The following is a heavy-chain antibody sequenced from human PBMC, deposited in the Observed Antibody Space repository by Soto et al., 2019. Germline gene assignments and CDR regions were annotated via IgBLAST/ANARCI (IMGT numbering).Heavy chain of an antibody. CDR3: ARVKYGDYSLDY. V-gene: IGHV3-64*01. D-gene: IGHD4-17*01. CDR1: GFTFSSYA. Sequence: VQLVESGGGLVQPGGSLRLSCAASGFTFSSYAMHWVRQAPGKGLEYVSAISSNGGSTYYANSVKGRFTISRDNSKNTLYLQMGSLRAEDMAVYYCARVKYGDYSLDYWGQGTLVTVSS. J-gene: IGHJ4*02. CDR2: ISSNGGST.